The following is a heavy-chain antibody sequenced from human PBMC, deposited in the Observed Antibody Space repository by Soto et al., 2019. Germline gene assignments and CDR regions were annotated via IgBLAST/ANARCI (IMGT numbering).Heavy chain of an antibody. Sequence: GGSLRLSCAASGFTFSSYAMSWVRQAPGKGLEWVSAISGSGGSTYYADSVKGRFTISRDNSKNTLYLQMNSLRAEDTAVYYCAKYGCWSGGSCYSYAFDIWGQGTMVTVSS. CDR2: ISGSGGST. J-gene: IGHJ3*02. V-gene: IGHV3-23*01. D-gene: IGHD2-15*01. CDR3: AKYGCWSGGSCYSYAFDI. CDR1: GFTFSSYA.